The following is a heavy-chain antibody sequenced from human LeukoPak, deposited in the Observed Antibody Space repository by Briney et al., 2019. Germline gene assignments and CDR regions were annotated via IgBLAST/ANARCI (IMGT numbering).Heavy chain of an antibody. CDR2: INQDGSEK. Sequence: GGSLRLSCAASGFTFSSYWMSWVRQAPGKGLEWVANINQDGSEKCYVDSVKGRFTISRDNAKNSLYLQVNSLRAEDTAVFSCVRDGRKSRVVDIVRKKETGYYYYMDVWGKGTTVTVSS. V-gene: IGHV3-7*01. D-gene: IGHD2-2*03. J-gene: IGHJ6*03. CDR3: VRDGRKSRVVDIVRKKETGYYYYMDV. CDR1: GFTFSSYW.